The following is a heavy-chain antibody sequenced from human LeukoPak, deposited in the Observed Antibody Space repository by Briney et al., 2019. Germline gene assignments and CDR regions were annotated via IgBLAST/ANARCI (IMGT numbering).Heavy chain of an antibody. Sequence: GASVKVSCKASGYTFTSYGINWVRQATGQGLEWMGWMNPNSGNTAYAQKLQGRVTMTRNTSISTAYMELSSLRSEDTAVYYCARSVTMIVVATYYYYYYMDVWGKGTTVTISS. J-gene: IGHJ6*03. D-gene: IGHD3-22*01. CDR3: ARSVTMIVVATYYYYYYMDV. CDR2: MNPNSGNT. V-gene: IGHV1-8*01. CDR1: GYTFTSYG.